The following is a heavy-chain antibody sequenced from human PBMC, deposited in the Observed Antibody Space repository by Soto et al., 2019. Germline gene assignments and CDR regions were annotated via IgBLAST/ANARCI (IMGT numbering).Heavy chain of an antibody. CDR1: GYTFTSYD. CDR3: ARVARYCSSTSCYDYYYYYMDV. Sequence: VQLVQSGAEVKKPGASVKVSCKASGYTFTSYDINWVRQATGQGLEWMGWMNPNSGNTGYAQKFQGRVTMTRNTSIITAYMELSSLRSEDTAVYYCARVARYCSSTSCYDYYYYYMDVWGKGTTVTVSS. J-gene: IGHJ6*03. D-gene: IGHD2-2*01. V-gene: IGHV1-8*01. CDR2: MNPNSGNT.